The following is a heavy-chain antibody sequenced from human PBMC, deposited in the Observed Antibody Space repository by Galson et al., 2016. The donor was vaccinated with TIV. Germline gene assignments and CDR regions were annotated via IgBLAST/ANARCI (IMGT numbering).Heavy chain of an antibody. CDR3: ATRSVWAPR. D-gene: IGHD6-19*01. Sequence: SLRLSCAASGFTFSSHWMHWVRQSPGKGLVWVSRINSDGNRRTYADSVKGRFTISRDNAKNGLYLQMDSLRAEDTAVYYCATRSVWAPRWGQGTLVTASS. CDR2: INSDGNRR. J-gene: IGHJ4*02. V-gene: IGHV3-74*01. CDR1: GFTFSSHW.